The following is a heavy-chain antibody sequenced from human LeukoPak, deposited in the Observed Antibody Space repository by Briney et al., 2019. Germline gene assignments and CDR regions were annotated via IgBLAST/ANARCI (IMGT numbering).Heavy chain of an antibody. CDR2: IKQDGSEK. CDR1: GFPFSDYW. J-gene: IGHJ4*02. D-gene: IGHD5-18*01. CDR3: AKERYSYGYAYYFDY. V-gene: IGHV3-7*03. Sequence: PGGSLRLSCAASGFPFSDYWMNWVRQAPGKGLEWVANIKQDGSEKFYVDSVKGRFTISRDNAKNSLFLQMNSLRAEDTAVYYCAKERYSYGYAYYFDYWGQGTLVTVSS.